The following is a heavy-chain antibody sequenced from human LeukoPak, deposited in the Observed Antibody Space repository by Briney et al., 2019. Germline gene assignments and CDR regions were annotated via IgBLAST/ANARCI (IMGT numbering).Heavy chain of an antibody. CDR3: ARNGDYGDYGNYFDY. D-gene: IGHD4-17*01. Sequence: SETLSLTCTVSGGSISSGGYYWSWFRQHPGKGLEWIGYIYYSGSTYYNPSLKSRVTISVDTSKNQFSLKLSSVTAADTAVYYCARNGDYGDYGNYFDYWGQGTLVTVSS. CDR2: IYYSGST. V-gene: IGHV4-31*03. CDR1: GGSISSGGYY. J-gene: IGHJ4*02.